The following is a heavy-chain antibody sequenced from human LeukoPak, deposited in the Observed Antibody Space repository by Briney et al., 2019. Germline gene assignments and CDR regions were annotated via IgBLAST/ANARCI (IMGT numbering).Heavy chain of an antibody. CDR3: ARDPTYSSSWGPYYYYYYYMDV. CDR1: GYTFTSYG. CDR2: ISAYNGNT. Sequence: ASVKVSCKASGYTFTSYGISWVRQAPGQGLEWMGWISAYNGNTNYAQKLQGRVTMTTDTSTSTAYMELRSLRSGDTAVYYCARDPTYSSSWGPYYYYYYYMDVWGKGTTVTVSS. V-gene: IGHV1-18*01. J-gene: IGHJ6*03. D-gene: IGHD6-13*01.